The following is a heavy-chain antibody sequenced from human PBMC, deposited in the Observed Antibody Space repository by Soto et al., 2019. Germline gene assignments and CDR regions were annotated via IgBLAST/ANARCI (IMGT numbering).Heavy chain of an antibody. Sequence: EVQLVESGGGLVQPGGSLRLSCAASGFTFSSYWMHWVRQAPGKGLVWVSRINSDGSSTSYADSVKGRFTISRHNSKNTLYLQMNSLRAEDTAVYYCASDRRATGYYYYYMDVWGKGTTVTVSS. CDR1: GFTFSSYW. V-gene: IGHV3-74*01. CDR2: INSDGSST. J-gene: IGHJ6*03. CDR3: ASDRRATGYYYYYMDV.